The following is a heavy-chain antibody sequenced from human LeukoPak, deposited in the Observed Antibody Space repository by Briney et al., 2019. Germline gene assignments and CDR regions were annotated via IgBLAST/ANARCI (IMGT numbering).Heavy chain of an antibody. Sequence: ASETLSLTCTVSGGSISTYYWSWIRQPPGKGLEWIGYIYYSGSTSYNPSLKSRVTISVDTSKNQFSLKLSSVTAADTAVYYCAREEALGSGGFDYWGQGTLVTVSS. CDR1: GGSISTYY. D-gene: IGHD1-26*01. V-gene: IGHV4-59*01. CDR3: AREEALGSGGFDY. J-gene: IGHJ4*02. CDR2: IYYSGST.